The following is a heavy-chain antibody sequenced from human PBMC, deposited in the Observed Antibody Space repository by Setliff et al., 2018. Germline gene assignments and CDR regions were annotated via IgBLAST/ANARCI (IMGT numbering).Heavy chain of an antibody. D-gene: IGHD3-10*01. CDR2: LDNDGST. CDR1: GVTVSAYD. V-gene: IGHV3-53*01. CDR3: RLLFGELLRDY. Sequence: LRLSCAASGVTVSAYDMSWVRQAPGKGLEWVSLLDNDGSTYYSDSVKGRFTISRGTSKNTLYLQMSSLRTEDTAMYYCRLLFGELLRDYWGQGTLVTVSS. J-gene: IGHJ4*02.